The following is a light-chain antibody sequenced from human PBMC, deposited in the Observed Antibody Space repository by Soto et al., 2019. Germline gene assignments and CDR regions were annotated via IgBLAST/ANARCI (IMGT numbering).Light chain of an antibody. Sequence: QSVLTQPASVSGSPGQSITISCTGTSSNVGSNNLVSWYQQHSGKAPKFMIYEVSKRPSGVSNLFSGSKSGNTASLTISGLQAEDEADYYCCSYAGSSTLYVFGTGTKVTVL. V-gene: IGLV2-23*02. CDR2: EVS. CDR3: CSYAGSSTLYV. CDR1: SSNVGSNNL. J-gene: IGLJ1*01.